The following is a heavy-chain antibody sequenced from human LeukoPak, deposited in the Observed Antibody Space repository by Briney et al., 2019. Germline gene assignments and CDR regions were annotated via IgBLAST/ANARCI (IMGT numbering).Heavy chain of an antibody. V-gene: IGHV3-11*01. CDR2: ISSSGSTI. D-gene: IGHD3-3*01. CDR1: GFTFSDYY. Sequence: GGSLRLSCAASGFTFSDYYMSWIRQAPGKGLEWVSYISSSGSTIYYADSVKGRFTISRDNAKNSLYLQMNSLRAEDTAVYYCARDRRFLERLDYYGMDVWGQGTTVTVSS. CDR3: ARDRRFLERLDYYGMDV. J-gene: IGHJ6*02.